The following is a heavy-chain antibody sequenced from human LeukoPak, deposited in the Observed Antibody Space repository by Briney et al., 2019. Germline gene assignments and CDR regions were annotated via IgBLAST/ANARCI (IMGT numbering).Heavy chain of an antibody. CDR2: IYYSGST. Sequence: PSETLSLTCTVSGGSISSSSYYWGWIRQPPGKGLEWIGSIYYSGSTYYNPSLKSRVTISVDTSKNQFSLKLSSVTAADTAVYYCARGSGGGMRNWFDPWGQGTLVTVSS. CDR3: ARGSGGGMRNWFDP. V-gene: IGHV4-39*07. D-gene: IGHD6-19*01. CDR1: GGSISSSSYY. J-gene: IGHJ5*02.